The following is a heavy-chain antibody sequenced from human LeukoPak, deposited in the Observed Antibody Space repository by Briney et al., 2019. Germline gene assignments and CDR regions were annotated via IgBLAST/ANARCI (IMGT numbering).Heavy chain of an antibody. CDR1: GFTFSSYW. Sequence: RGSLRLSCAVSGFTFSSYWMSCLPQAPGKGLEWVANIKQDGSEKYYVDSVKGRFTISRDNAKNSLYLQMNSLRAEDTAVYYCARGLNWFDPWGQGTLVTVSS. V-gene: IGHV3-7*01. J-gene: IGHJ5*02. CDR3: ARGLNWFDP. CDR2: IKQDGSEK.